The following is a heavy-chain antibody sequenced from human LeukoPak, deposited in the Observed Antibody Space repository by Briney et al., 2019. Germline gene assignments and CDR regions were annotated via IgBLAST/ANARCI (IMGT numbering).Heavy chain of an antibody. J-gene: IGHJ5*02. V-gene: IGHV4-39*01. CDR1: GGSISSSNYY. D-gene: IGHD2/OR15-2a*01. CDR2: IYYSGST. Sequence: SETLSLTCTVSGGSISSSNYYWGWIRQPPGKGLEWIGSIYYSGSTYYNPSLKSRVTISVDTSKNQFSLKLSSVTAADTAVYYCARHRPYLNWFDPWGQGTLVTVSS. CDR3: ARHRPYLNWFDP.